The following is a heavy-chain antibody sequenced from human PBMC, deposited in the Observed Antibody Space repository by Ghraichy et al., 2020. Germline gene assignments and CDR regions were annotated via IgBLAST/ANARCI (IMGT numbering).Heavy chain of an antibody. CDR1: GFTFSSYA. CDR3: AKGTRLPGYCSGDTCYSFDY. J-gene: IGHJ4*02. CDR2: ISGSGGST. Sequence: GGSLRLSCAASGFTFSSYAMSWVRQAPGKGLEWVLAISGSGGSTYYADSVKGRFTISRDNSKNTLDLQMNSLRAEDTAGYYCAKGTRLPGYCSGDTCYSFDYWGQGTLVTVSS. D-gene: IGHD2-15*01. V-gene: IGHV3-23*01.